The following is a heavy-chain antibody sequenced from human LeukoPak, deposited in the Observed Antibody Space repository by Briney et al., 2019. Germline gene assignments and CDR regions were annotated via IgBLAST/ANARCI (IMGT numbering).Heavy chain of an antibody. V-gene: IGHV1-69*13. J-gene: IGHJ4*02. Sequence: SVKVSCKASGGTFSSYAINWVRQAPGQGLEWMGGIIPMFGTPNYAQNFQGTVTITADESTSTAYMELSSLRSDDTALYYCATTPGKIWFGELSRWGQGTLVTVSS. CDR3: ATTPGKIWFGELSR. CDR2: IIPMFGTP. D-gene: IGHD3-10*01. CDR1: GGTFSSYA.